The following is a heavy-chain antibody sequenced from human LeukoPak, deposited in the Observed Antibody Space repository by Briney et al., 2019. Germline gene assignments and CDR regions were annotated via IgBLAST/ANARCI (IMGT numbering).Heavy chain of an antibody. J-gene: IGHJ4*02. D-gene: IGHD5-12*01. CDR2: ISYDGSTK. CDR1: GSTFSSYA. Sequence: GGSLRLSCAASGSTFSSYAMHWVRQAPGMGLEWVAVISYDGSTKHYVDSVKGRFTISRDNSKNTLYLQMNSLRADDTAVYYCARNSGSGDFDYWGQGTLVTVSS. V-gene: IGHV3-30-3*01. CDR3: ARNSGSGDFDY.